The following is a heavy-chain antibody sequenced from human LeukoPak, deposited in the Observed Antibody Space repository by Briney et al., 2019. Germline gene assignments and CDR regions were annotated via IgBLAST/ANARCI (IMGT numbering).Heavy chain of an antibody. CDR1: GYSFTSYW. D-gene: IGHD2-2*01. J-gene: IGHJ5*02. Sequence: PWGSLRLSCKGSGYSFTSYWISWVRQMPGKGLEWMGGIDPSDSYTKYSPSFQGRVTISADKSISTAYLQWSSLKASDTAMYYCARDYCSSTSCYANWFDPWGQGTLVTVSS. CDR2: IDPSDSYT. V-gene: IGHV5-10-1*01. CDR3: ARDYCSSTSCYANWFDP.